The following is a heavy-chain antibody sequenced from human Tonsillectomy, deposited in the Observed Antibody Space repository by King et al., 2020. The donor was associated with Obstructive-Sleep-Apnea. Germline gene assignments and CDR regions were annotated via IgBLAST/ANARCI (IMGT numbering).Heavy chain of an antibody. CDR1: GVSITSGSYY. J-gene: IGHJ5*02. CDR2: ISHSGRT. D-gene: IGHD1-26*01. Sequence: QLQESGPRLVKPSETLSLICTVSGVSITSGSYYWGWIRQPPGKGLEWIASISHSGRTFYSPSLESRVSISVDTSKNQFSLKLRNVTAADTAVYYCAREGGKTGARWFDPWGQGTLVTVSS. CDR3: AREGGKTGARWFDP. V-gene: IGHV4-39*07.